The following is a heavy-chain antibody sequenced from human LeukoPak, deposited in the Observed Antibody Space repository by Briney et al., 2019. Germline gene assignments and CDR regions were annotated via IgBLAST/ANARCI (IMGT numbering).Heavy chain of an antibody. D-gene: IGHD2/OR15-2a*01. V-gene: IGHV1-2*02. J-gene: IGHJ4*02. CDR2: IGPHSTFT. CDR3: VREGEGPLSKVLAY. Sequence: HWVRQGPGQGLEWMGYIGPHSTFTSSPQEFQGRVTMTRDASMSTAYMELTRLTSDDTAVYYCVREGEGPLSKVLAYWGQGTLVTVSS.